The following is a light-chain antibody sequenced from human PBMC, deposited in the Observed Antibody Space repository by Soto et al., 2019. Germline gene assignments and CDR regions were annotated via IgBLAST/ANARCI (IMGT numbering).Light chain of an antibody. CDR3: SSYTSTSTPYV. J-gene: IGLJ1*01. V-gene: IGLV2-14*01. Sequence: QSALTQPASVSGSPGQSITISCTGTSSDVGGSTYVSWYQQHPGKAPELIIYEVTNRPSGVSDRFSGSKSGNTASLTISGLQAEDEADYYCSSYTSTSTPYVFGTGTKVTVL. CDR2: EVT. CDR1: SSDVGGSTY.